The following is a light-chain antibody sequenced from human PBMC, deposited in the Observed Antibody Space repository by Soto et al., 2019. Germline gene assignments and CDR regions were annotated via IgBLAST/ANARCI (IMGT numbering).Light chain of an antibody. V-gene: IGKV1-5*01. CDR2: DAS. CDR3: QHYNSYST. Sequence: DIQMTQSPSTPSASVGDRVTITRRASQSVSNWLAWYQPKPGKAPNLLIYDASSLESGVPSRFSGSGSGTEFTLTIRSLKPDDFATYYCQHYNSYSTFGQGTKLDIK. CDR1: QSVSNW. J-gene: IGKJ1*01.